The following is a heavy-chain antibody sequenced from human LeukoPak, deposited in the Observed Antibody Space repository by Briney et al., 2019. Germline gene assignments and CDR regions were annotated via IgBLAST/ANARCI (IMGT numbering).Heavy chain of an antibody. V-gene: IGHV3-23*01. CDR1: GFTFSSYA. D-gene: IGHD5-18*01. J-gene: IGHJ4*02. Sequence: GGSLRLSCAASGFTFSSYAMSWVRQAPGKGLEWVSAISGSGGSTCYADSVKGRFTISRDNSKNTLYLQMNSLRAEDTAVYYCAKGLLPRDTAMVNNYFDYWGQGTLVTVSS. CDR2: ISGSGGST. CDR3: AKGLLPRDTAMVNNYFDY.